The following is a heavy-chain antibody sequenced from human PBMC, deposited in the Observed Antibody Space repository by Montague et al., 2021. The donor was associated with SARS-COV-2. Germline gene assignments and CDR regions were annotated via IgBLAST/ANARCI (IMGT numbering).Heavy chain of an antibody. D-gene: IGHD1-26*01. J-gene: IGHJ6*02. CDR2: IKPDGGEK. CDR1: GFTFSSYW. V-gene: IGHV3-7*03. Sequence: SPRLSFAAFGFTFSSYWMSWVRQTPGKGLEWVANIKPDGGEKHYVDSVKGRFTISRDNAKNSLNLQMDSLRAEDTALYYCARDSRIVGATGGMDVWGQGTTVIVSS. CDR3: ARDSRIVGATGGMDV.